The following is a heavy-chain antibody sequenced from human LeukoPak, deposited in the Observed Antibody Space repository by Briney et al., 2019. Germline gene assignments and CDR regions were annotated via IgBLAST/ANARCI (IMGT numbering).Heavy chain of an antibody. Sequence: GGSLRLSCAASGFTFSSYWMSWVRQAPGKGLEWVANIKQDGSEKYYVDSVKGRFTISRDNAKNSLYLQMNSLRAEDTAVYYCARGLEQHLTYYFDYWGQGTLVTVSS. CDR3: ARGLEQHLTYYFDY. CDR2: IKQDGSEK. J-gene: IGHJ4*02. CDR1: GFTFSSYW. D-gene: IGHD6-13*01. V-gene: IGHV3-7*01.